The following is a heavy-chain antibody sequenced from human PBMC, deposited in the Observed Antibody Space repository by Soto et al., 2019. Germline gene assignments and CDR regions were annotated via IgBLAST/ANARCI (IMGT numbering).Heavy chain of an antibody. CDR1: GGSISSGGYS. CDR3: ARETREVYYYDSRWFDP. CDR2: IYHSGST. Sequence: TSETLSLTCAVSGGSISSGGYSWSWIRQPPGKGLEWIGYIYHSGSTYYNPSLKSRVTISVDRSKNQFSLKLSSVTAADTAVYYCARETREVYYYDSRWFDPWGQGTLVTVSS. V-gene: IGHV4-30-2*01. D-gene: IGHD3-22*01. J-gene: IGHJ5*02.